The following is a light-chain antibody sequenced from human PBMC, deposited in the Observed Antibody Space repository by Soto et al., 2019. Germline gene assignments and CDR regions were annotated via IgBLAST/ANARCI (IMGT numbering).Light chain of an antibody. CDR1: SSDGGGYNY. J-gene: IGLJ3*02. CDR3: SSYTSSSTLEV. Sequence: QSALTQPASVSGSPGQSISISCTGTSSDGGGYNYVSWYQQHPGKARKHMIYEVSNRPSGVSNRFSGSKSGNTASLTISGLQAEDEADYYCSSYTSSSTLEVFGGGTKLTVL. CDR2: EVS. V-gene: IGLV2-14*01.